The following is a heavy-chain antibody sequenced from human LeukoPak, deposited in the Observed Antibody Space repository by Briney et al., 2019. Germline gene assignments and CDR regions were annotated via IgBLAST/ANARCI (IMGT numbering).Heavy chain of an antibody. CDR1: GFTVSNNY. V-gene: IGHV3-53*01. CDR2: IYSGGST. J-gene: IGHJ4*02. D-gene: IGHD4/OR15-4a*01. Sequence: PGGSLRLSCAASGFTVSNNYLSWVRQAPGKGLEWVSVIYSGGSTYYPDSVKGRFTISRDNSKNTVFLQMNSLRAEDTAVYYCARLTSGANSDYWGQGTLVTVSS. CDR3: ARLTSGANSDY.